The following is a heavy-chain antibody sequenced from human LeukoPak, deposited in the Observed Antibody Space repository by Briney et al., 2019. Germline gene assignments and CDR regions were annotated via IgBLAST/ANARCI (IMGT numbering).Heavy chain of an antibody. V-gene: IGHV3-43*02. J-gene: IGHJ4*02. Sequence: GGSLRLSCAASGFTFGDYDMHWVRQAPGKGLEWVSLIRADGATTRYTDSVKGRFTISRVNSKDSLYLQMNSLRPEDTAVYYCARGLGGLSSGLDYWGQGTLVTVSS. CDR3: ARGLGGLSSGLDY. CDR2: IRADGATT. CDR1: GFTFGDYD. D-gene: IGHD6-6*01.